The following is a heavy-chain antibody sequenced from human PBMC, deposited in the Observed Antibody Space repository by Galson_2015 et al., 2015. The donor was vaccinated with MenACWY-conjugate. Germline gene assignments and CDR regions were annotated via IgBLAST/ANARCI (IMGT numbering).Heavy chain of an antibody. Sequence: SVKVSCKASGYTFTSYGVSWVRQAPGQGLEWMGWINAYNGNTKYAQKFQGRVTMTTDTSTSTAYMELRNLRSEDTAVYYCARESPYNRDCSGTICERGADYWGQGTLVTVSS. V-gene: IGHV1-18*04. D-gene: IGHD2-8*02. CDR2: INAYNGNT. CDR3: ARESPYNRDCSGTICERGADY. CDR1: GYTFTSYG. J-gene: IGHJ4*02.